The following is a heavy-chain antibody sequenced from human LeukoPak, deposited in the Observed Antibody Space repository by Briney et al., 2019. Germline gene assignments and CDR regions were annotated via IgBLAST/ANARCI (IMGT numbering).Heavy chain of an antibody. CDR3: ARDNSYCSSTSCKQGDAFDI. J-gene: IGHJ3*02. V-gene: IGHV1-69*05. Sequence: ASVKVSCKAFGGTFSSYAISWVRQAPGQGLEWMGGIIPIFGTANYAQKFQGRVTITTDESTSTAYMELSSLRSEDTAVYYCARDNSYCSSTSCKQGDAFDIWGQGTMVTVSS. D-gene: IGHD2-2*01. CDR1: GGTFSSYA. CDR2: IIPIFGTA.